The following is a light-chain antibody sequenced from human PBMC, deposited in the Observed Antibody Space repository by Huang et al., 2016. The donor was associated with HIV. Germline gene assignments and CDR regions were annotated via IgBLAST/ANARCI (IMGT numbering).Light chain of an antibody. CDR3: QQRSSGVT. CDR1: QSVGNY. CDR2: DQS. J-gene: IGKJ4*01. Sequence: IVLTQSPATLSWYPGERVTLSCRASQSVGNYIAWYQQHPGQSPKLLIYDQSTRATGTPVRFRCSGSGTDFTLTISSLESEDFAVYYCQQRSSGVTFGGGTKV. V-gene: IGKV3-11*01.